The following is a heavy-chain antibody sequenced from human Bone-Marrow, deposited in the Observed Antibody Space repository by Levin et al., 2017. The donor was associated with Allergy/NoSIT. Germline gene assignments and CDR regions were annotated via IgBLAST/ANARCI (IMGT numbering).Heavy chain of an antibody. Sequence: GSLRLSCTVSGGSISSISYYWGWIRQPPGKGLEWIGSISYSGTTYYNPSLKSRVTISLDTSKNQFSLNLSSVTAADTAVYYCARHKSHGTGDYYYHGMDVWGQGTTVTVSS. J-gene: IGHJ6*02. CDR2: ISYSGTT. D-gene: IGHD3/OR15-3a*01. CDR1: GGSISSISYY. CDR3: ARHKSHGTGDYYYHGMDV. V-gene: IGHV4-39*01.